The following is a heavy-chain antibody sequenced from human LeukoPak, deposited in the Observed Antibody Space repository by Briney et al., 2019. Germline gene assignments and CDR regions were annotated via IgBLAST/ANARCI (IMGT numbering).Heavy chain of an antibody. V-gene: IGHV1-69*04. Sequence: ASVKVSCKASGGTFSSYAISWVRQAPGQGLEWMGRIIPILGIANYAQKFQGRVTIIADKSTSTAYMELSSLRSEDTAVYYCAREGRYYYDSSGYYYLWGQGTLVTVSS. D-gene: IGHD3-22*01. CDR3: AREGRYYYDSSGYYYL. J-gene: IGHJ4*02. CDR2: IIPILGIA. CDR1: GGTFSSYA.